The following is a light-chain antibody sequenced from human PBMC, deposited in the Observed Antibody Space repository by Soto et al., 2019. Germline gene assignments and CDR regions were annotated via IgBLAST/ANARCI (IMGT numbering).Light chain of an antibody. J-gene: IGLJ1*01. Sequence: QSVLTQPPSVSAAPGQKVTISCSGSSSNIGNNYVSWYQQLPGTAPKLLIYDNNKRPSGIPDRFSGSKSGTSATLGITGLQTGDEADYDCGTWDSSLSAYVFGTWTKLTVL. CDR3: GTWDSSLSAYV. V-gene: IGLV1-51*01. CDR1: SSNIGNNY. CDR2: DNN.